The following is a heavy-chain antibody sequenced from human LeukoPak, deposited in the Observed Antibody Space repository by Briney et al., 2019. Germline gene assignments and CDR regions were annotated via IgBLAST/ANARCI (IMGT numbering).Heavy chain of an antibody. CDR1: GGSISSGSYY. Sequence: SQTLSLPCTVSGGSISSGSYYWSWIRQPGGKGLEWIGCMYTSWSTNYTLSVKSRVTISVATSKTQFSLKLSSVTAAYTAVYYCAREPGTGFWSGPDYYGMDVSGQGTTVTVSS. J-gene: IGHJ6*02. V-gene: IGHV4-61*02. CDR2: MYTSWST. CDR3: AREPGTGFWSGPDYYGMDV. D-gene: IGHD3-3*01.